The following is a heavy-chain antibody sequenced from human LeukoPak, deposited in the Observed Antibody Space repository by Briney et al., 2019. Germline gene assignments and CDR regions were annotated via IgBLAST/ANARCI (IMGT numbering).Heavy chain of an antibody. D-gene: IGHD3-22*01. CDR1: GFTVSSNY. CDR3: AREGESSGYYIDY. V-gene: IGHV3-7*01. Sequence: GGSLRLSCAASGFTVSSNYMSWVRQAPGKGLEWVANIKQDGSEKYYVDSVKGRFTISRDNAKNSLYLQMNSLRAEDTAVYSCAREGESSGYYIDYWGQGILVTVSS. J-gene: IGHJ4*02. CDR2: IKQDGSEK.